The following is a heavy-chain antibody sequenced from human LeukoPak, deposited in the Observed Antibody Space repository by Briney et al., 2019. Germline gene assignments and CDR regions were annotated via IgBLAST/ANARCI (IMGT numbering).Heavy chain of an antibody. V-gene: IGHV3-30*18. CDR2: ISYDGSNK. CDR1: GFTFSSYG. CDR3: AKDPPSEIVVALGAFDI. Sequence: QSGRSLRLSCAASGFTFSSYGMHWVRQAPGKGLEWVAVISYDGSNKYYADSVKGRFTISRDNSKNTLYLQMNSLRAEDTAVYYCAKDPPSEIVVALGAFDIWGQGTMVTVSS. D-gene: IGHD3-22*01. J-gene: IGHJ3*02.